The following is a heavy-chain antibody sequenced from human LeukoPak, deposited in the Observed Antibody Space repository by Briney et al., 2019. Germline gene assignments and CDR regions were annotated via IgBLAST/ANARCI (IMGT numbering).Heavy chain of an antibody. CDR1: GFTFSSYW. D-gene: IGHD3-10*01. CDR3: ARVLWFGELLTSWYFDL. J-gene: IGHJ2*01. CDR2: XXXDGSSA. V-gene: IGHV3-74*01. Sequence: GGSLRLSCAASGFTFSSYWMHWVXQAPGKGLVWVXXXXXDGSSASYAESVKGRFTVSRDNAKNMLYLQLNSLRDEDTAVYYCARVLWFGELLTSWYFDLWGRGTLVTVSS.